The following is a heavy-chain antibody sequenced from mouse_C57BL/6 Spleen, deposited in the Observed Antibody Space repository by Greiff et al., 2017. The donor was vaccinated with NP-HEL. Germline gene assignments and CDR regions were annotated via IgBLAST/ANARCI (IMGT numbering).Heavy chain of an antibody. J-gene: IGHJ4*01. CDR1: GYAFSSYW. CDR2: IYPGDGDT. Sequence: QVQLKESGAELVKPGASVKISCKASGYAFSSYWMNWVKQRPGKGLEWIGQIYPGDGDTNYNGKFKGKATLTAAKSSSTAYMQLSSLTSEDSAVYFCARDGNYDYAMDDWGQGTSVTVSS. CDR3: ARDGNYDYAMDD. V-gene: IGHV1-80*01. D-gene: IGHD2-1*01.